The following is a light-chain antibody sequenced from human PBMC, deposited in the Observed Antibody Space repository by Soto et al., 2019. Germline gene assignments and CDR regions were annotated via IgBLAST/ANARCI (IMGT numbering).Light chain of an antibody. CDR2: GVS. V-gene: IGKV3-15*01. J-gene: IGKJ4*01. CDR1: RSLDSGQ. Sequence: EIVLTQSPGTLSLSPGESATLSCRASRSLDSGQLAWYQQQPGQAPRLLIYGVSTRATGVPARFSGSGSGTEFTLTISSLQSEDFAVYYCQHYNSWPLSFGGGTTVEIK. CDR3: QHYNSWPLS.